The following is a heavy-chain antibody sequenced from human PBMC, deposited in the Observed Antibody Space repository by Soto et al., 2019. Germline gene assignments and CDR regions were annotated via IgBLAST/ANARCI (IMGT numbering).Heavy chain of an antibody. V-gene: IGHV4-4*02. D-gene: IGHD3-10*01. J-gene: IGHJ5*02. CDR3: ATSGYLYGSGSWRSWFDP. CDR1: GGSISSSNW. CDR2: IYHSGST. Sequence: SETLSLTCAVSGGSISSSNWWSWVRQPPGKGLEWIGEIYHSGSTNYNPSLKSRVTISVDKSKNQFSLKLSSVTAADTAVYYCATSGYLYGSGSWRSWFDPWGQGTLVTVSS.